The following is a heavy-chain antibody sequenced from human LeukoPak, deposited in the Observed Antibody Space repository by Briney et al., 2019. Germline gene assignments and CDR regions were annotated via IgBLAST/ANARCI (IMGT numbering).Heavy chain of an antibody. J-gene: IGHJ6*03. CDR1: GYTFTDHY. Sequence: GASVTLSCKASGYTFTDHYFHWVRQAPGQGLEWMGWIDCNSGGTRYVQNFQGRVALTRDTSINPAYMELSRLKSADTAVYYCARDLVIGISGGFYSYMDVWGKGTTVTVSS. CDR2: IDCNSGGT. CDR3: ARDLVIGISGGFYSYMDV. D-gene: IGHD2/OR15-2a*01. V-gene: IGHV1-2*02.